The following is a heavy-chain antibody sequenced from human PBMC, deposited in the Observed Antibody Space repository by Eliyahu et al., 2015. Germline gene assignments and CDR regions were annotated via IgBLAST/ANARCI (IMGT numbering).Heavy chain of an antibody. Sequence: QVQLQQWGAGLLKPSETLSLTCAVYGGSFSGYYWSWIRQPPGKGLEWIGEINHSGSTNYNPSLKSRVTISVDTSKNQFSLKLSSVTAADTAVYYCARRRGAAYFDYWGQGTLVTVSS. CDR2: INHSGST. CDR3: ARRRGAAYFDY. J-gene: IGHJ4*02. V-gene: IGHV4-34*01. CDR1: GGSFSGYY. D-gene: IGHD2-15*01.